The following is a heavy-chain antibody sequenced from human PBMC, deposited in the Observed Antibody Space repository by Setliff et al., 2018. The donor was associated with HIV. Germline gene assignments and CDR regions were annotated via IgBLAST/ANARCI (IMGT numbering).Heavy chain of an antibody. V-gene: IGHV4-31*03. Sequence: PSETLSLTCTVSGGPISSGGYYWSWIRQHPGKGLEWIGYISYSGSTYYNPSLKSRVTISVDSSKSQFSLNLSSVTVADTAVYYCSRDYHLWGLGRYDKSVTQPVVGYYFDYWGQGTLGTVS. D-gene: IGHD3-16*01. CDR1: GGPISSGGYY. J-gene: IGHJ4*02. CDR3: SRDYHLWGLGRYDKSVTQPVVGYYFDY. CDR2: ISYSGST.